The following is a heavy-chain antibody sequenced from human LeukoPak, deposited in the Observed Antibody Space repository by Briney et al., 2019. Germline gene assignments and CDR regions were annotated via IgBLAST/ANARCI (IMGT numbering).Heavy chain of an antibody. CDR2: INHSGST. D-gene: IGHD3-3*01. CDR3: AIERYRGYDFWTPLSV. CDR1: GGSFSGYY. Sequence: SETLSLTCAVYGGSFSGYYWSWIRQPPGKGLEWIGEINHSGSTNYNPSLKSRVTISVDTSKNQFSLKLSSVTAADTAVYYCAIERYRGYDFWTPLSVWGKGTTVTVSS. J-gene: IGHJ6*04. V-gene: IGHV4-34*01.